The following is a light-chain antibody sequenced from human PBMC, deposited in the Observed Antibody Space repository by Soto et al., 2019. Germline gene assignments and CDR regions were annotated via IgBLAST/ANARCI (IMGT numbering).Light chain of an antibody. V-gene: IGKV1-5*01. CDR2: DAS. CDR1: QSISSW. Sequence: DIQMTQSPSTLSASVGDRVTITCRASQSISSWLAWYQQKPGKAPKLLIYDASSLESGVPSRFSGSGSGTEFTLPISSLQPDDFATYYCQQYNSYWTFGQGTKVELK. J-gene: IGKJ1*01. CDR3: QQYNSYWT.